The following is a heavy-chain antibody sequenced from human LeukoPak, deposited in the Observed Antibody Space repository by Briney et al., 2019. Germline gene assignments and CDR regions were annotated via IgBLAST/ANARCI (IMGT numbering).Heavy chain of an antibody. D-gene: IGHD6-13*01. CDR1: GGSFSGYY. J-gene: IGHJ4*02. CDR2: INHSGST. V-gene: IGHV4-34*01. Sequence: SETLSLTCAVYGGSFSGYYWSWIRQPPGKGLEWIGEINHSGSTNYNPSLKSRVTISVDTSKNQFSLKLSSVTAADTAVYYCARGRPWYSSSWYPFHYWGQGTLVTVSS. CDR3: ARGRPWYSSSWYPFHY.